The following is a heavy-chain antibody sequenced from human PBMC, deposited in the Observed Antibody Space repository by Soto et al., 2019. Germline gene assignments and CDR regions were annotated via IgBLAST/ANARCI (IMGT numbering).Heavy chain of an antibody. CDR3: ARTLPLEPTRGYSMDV. J-gene: IGHJ6*03. CDR1: GYTFTGYY. D-gene: IGHD1-1*01. CDR2: INPNSGGT. V-gene: IGHV1-2*04. Sequence: GASVKVSCKASGYTFTGYYMHWVRQAPGQGLEWMGWINPNSGGTNYAQKFQGWVTMTRDTSISTAYMELSRLRSDDTAVYYCARTLPLEPTRGYSMDVWGTGTTVTVSS.